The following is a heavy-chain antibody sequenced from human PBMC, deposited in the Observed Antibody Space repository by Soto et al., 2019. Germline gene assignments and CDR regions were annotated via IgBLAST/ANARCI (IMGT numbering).Heavy chain of an antibody. CDR1: GASISSYY. D-gene: IGHD6-19*01. Sequence: SVTLSLTCTVSGASISSYYWSWIRQPPGKGLEWIGYIYYSGSTNYNPSLKSRVTISVDTSKNQFSLKLSSVTAADTAVYYCARDAGYSSGWFYFDYWGQGTLVTVSS. CDR2: IYYSGST. V-gene: IGHV4-59*01. CDR3: ARDAGYSSGWFYFDY. J-gene: IGHJ4*02.